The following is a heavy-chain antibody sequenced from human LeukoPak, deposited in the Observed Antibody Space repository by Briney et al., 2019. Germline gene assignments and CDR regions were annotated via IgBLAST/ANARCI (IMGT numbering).Heavy chain of an antibody. CDR2: SKSKTDGGTT. CDR1: GFSFTNAW. V-gene: IGHV3-15*01. CDR3: TTRHYGDFDY. J-gene: IGHJ4*02. D-gene: IGHD4-17*01. Sequence: GGSLRLSCVASGFSFTNAWMNWVRQAPGKGLEWVGRSKSKTDGGTTEYAAPVKGRFTISRDDSKNTLYLQMNRLKSEDTAVYYCTTRHYGDFDYWGQGTLVTVSS.